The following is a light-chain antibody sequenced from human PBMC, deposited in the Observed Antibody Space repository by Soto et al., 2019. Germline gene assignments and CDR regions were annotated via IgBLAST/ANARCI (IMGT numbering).Light chain of an antibody. Sequence: EIVLKQSPGTLSVSPGERATLSCRASQSVSSKLAWYQQKPGQAPRLLFYGASTGATGIPARFSGSGSETDFTLTISSLQSEDFAVYYCQQYNNWPGTFGQGTKVEIK. V-gene: IGKV3-15*01. CDR2: GAS. CDR3: QQYNNWPGT. CDR1: QSVSSK. J-gene: IGKJ1*01.